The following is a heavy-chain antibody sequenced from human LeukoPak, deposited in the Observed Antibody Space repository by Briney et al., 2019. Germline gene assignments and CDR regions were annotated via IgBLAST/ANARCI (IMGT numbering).Heavy chain of an antibody. V-gene: IGHV4-59*12. CDR1: GGSISSYY. J-gene: IGHJ4*02. CDR3: SDTLH. CDR2: IYYSGST. Sequence: SETLSLTCTVSGGSISSYYWSWIRQPPGKGLEWIGYIYYSGSTNYNPSLKSRVTISVDTSKNQFSLKLSSVTAADTAVYYCSDTLHWGQGALVTVSS. D-gene: IGHD5-18*01.